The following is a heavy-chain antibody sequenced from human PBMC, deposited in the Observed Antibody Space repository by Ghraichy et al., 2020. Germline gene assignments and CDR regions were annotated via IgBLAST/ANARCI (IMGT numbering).Heavy chain of an antibody. CDR2: TSYDGSNK. CDR1: GFTFSRYG. CDR3: AKERDTSGYYSFRGGYYGMDV. J-gene: IGHJ6*02. Sequence: GESLNISCAASGFTFSRYGMHWVRQAPGNGLEWVAVTSYDGSNKYYADSVKGRFTISRDNSKNTMYLQMNSLRAEDTAVYYCAKERDTSGYYSFRGGYYGMDVWGLGTTVTVSS. V-gene: IGHV3-30*18. D-gene: IGHD3-22*01.